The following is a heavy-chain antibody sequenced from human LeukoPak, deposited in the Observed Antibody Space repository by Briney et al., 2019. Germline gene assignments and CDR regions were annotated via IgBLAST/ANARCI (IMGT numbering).Heavy chain of an antibody. D-gene: IGHD3-22*01. V-gene: IGHV3-74*01. Sequence: GGSLRLSCAASGFTFDDYGMSWVRQAPGKGLVWVSRINSDGSSTSYADSVKGRFTISRDNAKNTLYLQMNSLRAEDTAVYYCARVITMIDGSTLGYWGQGTLVTVSS. J-gene: IGHJ4*02. CDR3: ARVITMIDGSTLGY. CDR1: GFTFDDYG. CDR2: INSDGSST.